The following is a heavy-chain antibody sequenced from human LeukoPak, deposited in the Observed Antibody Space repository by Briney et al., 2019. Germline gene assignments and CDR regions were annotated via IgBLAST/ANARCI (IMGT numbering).Heavy chain of an antibody. V-gene: IGHV4-4*07. D-gene: IGHD5-18*01. Sequence: PSETLSLTCTVSGGSISSYYWSWIRQPAGKGLEWIGRIYTSGSTNYNPSLKSRVTMSVDTSKNQFSLKLSSVTAADTAVYYCAREGSGYSCGPEFDYWGQGTLVTVSS. CDR3: AREGSGYSCGPEFDY. J-gene: IGHJ4*02. CDR2: IYTSGST. CDR1: GGSISSYY.